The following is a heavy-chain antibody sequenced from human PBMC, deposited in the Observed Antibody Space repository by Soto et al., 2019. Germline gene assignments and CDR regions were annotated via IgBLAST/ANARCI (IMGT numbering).Heavy chain of an antibody. D-gene: IGHD2-21*02. V-gene: IGHV1-69*06. J-gene: IGHJ2*01. CDR1: GYTFTGYQ. CDR2: INPIFGTA. CDR3: ARGRSIVVVTATPQWYFDL. Sequence: QVQLVQSGAEVKKPGASVKVSCKASGYTFTGYQMHWVRQAPGQGLEWMGWINPIFGTANYAQKFQGRVTITADKSTSTAYMELSSLRSEDTAVYYCARGRSIVVVTATPQWYFDLWGRGTLVTVSS.